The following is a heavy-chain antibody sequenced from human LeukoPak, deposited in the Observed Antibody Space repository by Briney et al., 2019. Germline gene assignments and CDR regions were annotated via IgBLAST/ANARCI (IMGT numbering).Heavy chain of an antibody. J-gene: IGHJ4*02. CDR1: EFTFSSYW. V-gene: IGHV3-7*05. D-gene: IGHD1-26*01. Sequence: GGSLRLSCVASEFTFSSYWMSWVRQAPVKGLKWVATIKYDGSEKQYVDSVKGRFTVSRDNAKNSLYLQMNSLRAEDTALYFCARNKIGVRATDYWGQGALVTVSS. CDR3: ARNKIGVRATDY. CDR2: IKYDGSEK.